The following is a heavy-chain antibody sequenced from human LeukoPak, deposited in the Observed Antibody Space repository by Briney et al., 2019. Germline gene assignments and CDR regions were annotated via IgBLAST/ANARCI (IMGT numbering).Heavy chain of an antibody. D-gene: IGHD3-22*01. V-gene: IGHV1-2*02. Sequence: ASVKVSCKASGYTFTGYYMHWVRQAPGQGLKWMGWINPNNGGTNYAQKFQGRVTMTRDTSISTAYMELSRLRSDDTAVYYCARESSLSGYSSDAFDIWGQGTMVTVSS. CDR1: GYTFTGYY. J-gene: IGHJ3*02. CDR3: ARESSLSGYSSDAFDI. CDR2: INPNNGGT.